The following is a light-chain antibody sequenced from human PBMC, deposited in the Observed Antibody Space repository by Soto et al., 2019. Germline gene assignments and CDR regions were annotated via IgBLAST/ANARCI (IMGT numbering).Light chain of an antibody. CDR3: QQYGSSPPT. CDR2: GAS. V-gene: IGKV3-20*01. J-gene: IGKJ1*01. CDR1: QSVSSNY. Sequence: EIVLTQSPGTLSLSPGERATLSCRASQSVSSNYLAWYQRKPGQAPRLLIYGASNRATDIPNRFSGSGSGTDFTLTITRLEPEDFLVYYCQQYGSSPPTFGQGTKVEI.